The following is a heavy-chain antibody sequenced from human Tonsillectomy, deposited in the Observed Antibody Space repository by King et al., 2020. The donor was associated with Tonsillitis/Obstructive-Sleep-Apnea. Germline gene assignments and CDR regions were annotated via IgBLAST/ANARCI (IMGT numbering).Heavy chain of an antibody. CDR1: GGSFSGYY. D-gene: IGHD3-22*01. V-gene: IGHV4-34*01. CDR3: ARGLTYYYDSSGYY. J-gene: IGHJ4*02. Sequence: VQLQQWGAGLLKPSETLSLTCAGYGGSFSGYYGSWIRQPPGKGLEWIGEINHSGSTNYNPSLKSRVTISVDTSKNQFSLKLSSVTAADTAVYYCARGLTYYYDSSGYYWGQGTLVTVSS. CDR2: INHSGST.